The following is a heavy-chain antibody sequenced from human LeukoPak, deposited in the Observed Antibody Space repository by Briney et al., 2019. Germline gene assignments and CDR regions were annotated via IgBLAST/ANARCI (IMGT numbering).Heavy chain of an antibody. J-gene: IGHJ4*02. CDR1: GFSFTNYW. Sequence: GESLKISCKGSGFSFTNYWIGWVRQMPGKGLEWMGTIFPGDSDTRYSPSFQGQVTISADKSISTAYLQWSSLKASDTAIYYCATSVAATYYFDYWGQGTLVTVSS. D-gene: IGHD1-26*01. V-gene: IGHV5-51*01. CDR3: ATSVAATYYFDY. CDR2: IFPGDSDT.